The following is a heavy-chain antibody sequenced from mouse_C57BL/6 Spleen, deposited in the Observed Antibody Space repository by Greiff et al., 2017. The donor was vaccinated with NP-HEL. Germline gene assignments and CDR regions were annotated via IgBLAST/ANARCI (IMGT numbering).Heavy chain of an antibody. J-gene: IGHJ4*01. D-gene: IGHD2-4*01. CDR3: ARQDDYDGYAMDY. CDR2: ISSGGSYT. Sequence: EVMLVESGGDLVKPGGSLKLSCAASGFTFSSYGMSWVRQTPDKRLEWVATISSGGSYTYYPDSVKGRFTISRDNAKNTLYLQRSILKSEDTAMYYCARQDDYDGYAMDYWGQGTSVTVSS. CDR1: GFTFSSYG. V-gene: IGHV5-6*02.